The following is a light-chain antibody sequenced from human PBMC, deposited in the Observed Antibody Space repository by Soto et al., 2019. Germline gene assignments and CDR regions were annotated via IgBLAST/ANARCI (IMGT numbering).Light chain of an antibody. CDR2: GAS. CDR3: QQYGRTSCT. V-gene: IGKV3-20*01. J-gene: IGKJ1*01. CDR1: QSVSTNF. Sequence: EIVLTQSPGTLSLSPGEGATLSCRASQSVSTNFFAWYQQKPGQAPRLLIYGASTRATGIPDRFRGRGSGADFTLTISRLEPEDFAVYYCQQYGRTSCTFGQGTKVEIK.